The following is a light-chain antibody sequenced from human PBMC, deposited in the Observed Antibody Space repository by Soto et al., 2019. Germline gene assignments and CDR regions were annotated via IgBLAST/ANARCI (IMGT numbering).Light chain of an antibody. CDR1: QDISRW. J-gene: IGKJ4*02. V-gene: IGKV1-12*01. Sequence: DIQMTQSPSSVSAYVGDSVTITCRASQDISRWLAWYQQKPGKAPRLLIYAASTLESGVPSRFRGSGSGTLFTLTINTLLPEDFATYYCQKADTFPLAFGGGTKLEI. CDR2: AAS. CDR3: QKADTFPLA.